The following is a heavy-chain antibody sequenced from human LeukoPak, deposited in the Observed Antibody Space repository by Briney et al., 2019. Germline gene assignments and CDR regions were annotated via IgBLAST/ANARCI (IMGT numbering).Heavy chain of an antibody. Sequence: GGSLRLSCAASGFIVSNNYMTWVRQAPGKGLEWVAFILSDASNKFYADSMEGRFTVSRDNSKNTLFLQMSSLRAEDSAVYYCAREEAAADPDYWGQGTLVTVSS. CDR1: GFIVSNNY. CDR2: ILSDASNK. D-gene: IGHD6-13*01. V-gene: IGHV3-30*02. J-gene: IGHJ4*02. CDR3: AREEAAADPDY.